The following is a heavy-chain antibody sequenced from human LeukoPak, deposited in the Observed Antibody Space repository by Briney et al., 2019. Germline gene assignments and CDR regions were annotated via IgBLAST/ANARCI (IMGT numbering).Heavy chain of an antibody. CDR1: GFTFSSYA. J-gene: IGHJ6*02. V-gene: IGHV3-23*01. CDR3: AKEPETSSWYVHYYYGMDV. D-gene: IGHD6-13*01. CDR2: ISGRGGST. Sequence: GGSLRLSCAAAGFTFSSYATSWVRQAPGKGLEWVSAISGRGGSTYYADSVKGRLTISRDNSKNTLYLQMNSLRAEDTAVYYCAKEPETSSWYVHYYYGMDVWGQGTTVTVSS.